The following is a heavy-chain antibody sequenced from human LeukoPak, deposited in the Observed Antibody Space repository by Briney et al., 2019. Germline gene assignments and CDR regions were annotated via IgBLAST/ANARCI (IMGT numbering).Heavy chain of an antibody. CDR1: GFTFSSYG. V-gene: IGHV3-30*18. CDR2: ISYDGSNK. CDR3: AKDLASGSPSGY. D-gene: IGHD1-26*01. Sequence: GGSLRLSCAASGFTFSSYGMHWVRQAPGKGLEWVAVISYDGSNKYYADSVKGRFTISRDNSKNTLYLQMNSLRAEDTAVYYCAKDLASGSPSGYWGQGTLVTVSS. J-gene: IGHJ4*02.